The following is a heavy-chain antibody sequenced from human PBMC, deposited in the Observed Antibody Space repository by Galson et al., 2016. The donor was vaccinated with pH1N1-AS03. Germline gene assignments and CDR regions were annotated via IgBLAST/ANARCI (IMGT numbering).Heavy chain of an antibody. J-gene: IGHJ3*01. CDR3: ARSFLHISTVQGVVLQRGACDV. V-gene: IGHV2-70*04. CDR2: IDWDDDK. CDR1: GFSLRTSGMR. D-gene: IGHD3-10*01. Sequence: PALVKPTQTLTLACTFSGFSLRTSGMRVSWFRRPPGRALEWLARIDWDDDKFYSPSLKTRLTISKATSKNQVVLKMTNMVPVDTATYFCARSFLHISTVQGVVLQRGACDVWGQGTRVVVSS.